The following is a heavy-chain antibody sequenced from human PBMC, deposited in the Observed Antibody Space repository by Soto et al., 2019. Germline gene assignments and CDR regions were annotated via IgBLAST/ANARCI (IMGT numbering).Heavy chain of an antibody. CDR2: ISGSGGST. CDR1: GFTFSSYA. V-gene: IGHV3-23*01. D-gene: IGHD2-15*01. CDR3: AKFLIRGIVVVVGGMDV. Sequence: EVQLLESGGGLVQPGGSLRLSCAASGFTFSSYAMSWVRQAPGKGLEWVSAISGSGGSTYYADSVKGRFTISRDNSKNTLYLQMNSLRAEDTAVYYCAKFLIRGIVVVVGGMDVWGQGTTVTVSS. J-gene: IGHJ6*02.